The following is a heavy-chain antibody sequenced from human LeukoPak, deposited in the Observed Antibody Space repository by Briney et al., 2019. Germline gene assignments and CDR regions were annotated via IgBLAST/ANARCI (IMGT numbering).Heavy chain of an antibody. V-gene: IGHV4-59*01. D-gene: IGHD1-26*01. J-gene: IGHJ5*02. CDR2: IYYSGST. CDR3: ARVAKEVAVWFDP. Sequence: PSETLSLTCTVSGGSISSYYWSWIRQPPGKGLEWIGYIYYSGSTNYNPSLKSRVIISVDTSKNQFSLKLSSVTAADTAVYYCARVAKEVAVWFDPWGQGTLVTVSS. CDR1: GGSISSYY.